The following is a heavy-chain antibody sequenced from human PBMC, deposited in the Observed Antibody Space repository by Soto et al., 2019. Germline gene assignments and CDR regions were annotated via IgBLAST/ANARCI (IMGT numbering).Heavy chain of an antibody. V-gene: IGHV4-30-4*01. CDR2: IYYSGST. CDR1: GCSISSGDYY. CDR3: ARDHYVYDILTGYGYYYGMDV. Sequence: LSLTCTVSGCSISSGDYYWSWIRQPPGKGLERIGYIYYSGSTYYNPSLKSRVTISVDTSKNQFSLKLSSVTAADTAVYYCARDHYVYDILTGYGYYYGMDVWGQGPTVTVSS. D-gene: IGHD3-9*01. J-gene: IGHJ6*02.